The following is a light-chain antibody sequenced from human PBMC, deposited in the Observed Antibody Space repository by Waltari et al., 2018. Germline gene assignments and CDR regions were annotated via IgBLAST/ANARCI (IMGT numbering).Light chain of an antibody. CDR2: LGS. Sequence: DIVVTQSPLSLPVTPGEPASISCRSSQSLLYSNGYNYLDWYLQKPGQSPQLLIYLGSNRASGVPDRFSGSGSGTDFTLKSSRVEAEDVGVYYCIQTLQTPLTFGGGTKVEIK. J-gene: IGKJ4*01. CDR1: QSLLYSNGYNY. CDR3: IQTLQTPLT. V-gene: IGKV2-28*01.